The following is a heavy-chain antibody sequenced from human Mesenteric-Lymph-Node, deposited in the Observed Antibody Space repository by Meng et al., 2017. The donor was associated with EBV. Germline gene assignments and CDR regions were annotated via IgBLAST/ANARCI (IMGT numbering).Heavy chain of an antibody. CDR2: ISPGDGST. J-gene: IGHJ4*02. Sequence: QVQLVESGAEVGETGASVKITCKASGYTFTRYYIHCVRQAPGQGLEWMGIISPGDGSTTYAQKFQGRITMTRDTSTNTVYMELSSLRSDDTAVYYCARIWGIAVADYWGQGTLVTVSS. D-gene: IGHD6-19*01. CDR1: GYTFTRYY. CDR3: ARIWGIAVADY. V-gene: IGHV1-46*01.